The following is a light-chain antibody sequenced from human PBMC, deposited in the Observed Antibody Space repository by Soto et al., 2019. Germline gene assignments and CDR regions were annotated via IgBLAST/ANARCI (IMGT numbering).Light chain of an antibody. Sequence: QSALTQPPSASGSRGQSVTISCTGTSSDVGGYDYVSWYQQHPGKAPKLIIYEVTKRPSGVPDRFPGSKSGNTASLTVSGLQAEDEADYYCSSYAGTNNLYVFGTGTKVTVL. CDR2: EVT. CDR3: SSYAGTNNLYV. V-gene: IGLV2-8*01. CDR1: SSDVGGYDY. J-gene: IGLJ1*01.